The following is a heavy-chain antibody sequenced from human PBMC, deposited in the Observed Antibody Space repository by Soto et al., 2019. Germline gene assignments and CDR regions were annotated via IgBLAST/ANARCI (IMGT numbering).Heavy chain of an antibody. Sequence: QVQLQESGPGLVKPSGTLSLTCAVSGGSISSSNWWSWVRQPPGKGLEWIGEIYHSGSTNYNPSLKSRVXXSXDXXKNQFSLKLSSVTAADTAVYYCARHYSGSYFGTGPWGQGTLVTVSS. CDR1: GGSISSSNW. D-gene: IGHD1-26*01. CDR2: IYHSGST. V-gene: IGHV4-4*02. J-gene: IGHJ5*02. CDR3: ARHYSGSYFGTGP.